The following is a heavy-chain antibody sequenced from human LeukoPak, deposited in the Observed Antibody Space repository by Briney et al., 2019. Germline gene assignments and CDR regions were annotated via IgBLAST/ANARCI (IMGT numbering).Heavy chain of an antibody. CDR3: ARVEMYYYDSSGYSFDY. CDR1: GDSISGFY. Sequence: SETLSLTCTVSGDSISGFYWSWIRQAAGKGLEWIGHIYTSGSTNYNPSLKSRVTMSVDTSKNQFSLKLSSVTAADTAVYYCARVEMYYYDSSGYSFDYWGQGTLVTVSS. D-gene: IGHD3-22*01. V-gene: IGHV4-4*07. J-gene: IGHJ4*02. CDR2: IYTSGST.